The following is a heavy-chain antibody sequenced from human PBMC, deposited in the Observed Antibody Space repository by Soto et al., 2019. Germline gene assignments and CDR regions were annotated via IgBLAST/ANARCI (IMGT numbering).Heavy chain of an antibody. V-gene: IGHV4-59*08. CDR1: GGSISSYY. Sequence: QVQLQESGPGLVKPSETLSLTCTVSGGSISSYYWSWIRQPPGKGLEWIGYIYYSGSTNYNPSLKSRVTISVETSKNQFSVRLSSVTAADTAVYYCARRYGDCFDYWGQGTLVTVSS. D-gene: IGHD4-17*01. CDR3: ARRYGDCFDY. J-gene: IGHJ4*02. CDR2: IYYSGST.